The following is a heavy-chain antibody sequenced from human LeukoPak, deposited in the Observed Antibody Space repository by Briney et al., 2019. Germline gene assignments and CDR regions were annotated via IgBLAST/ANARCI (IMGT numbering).Heavy chain of an antibody. Sequence: SETLSLTCTVSGGSISSYYWSWIRQPPGKGLEWIGNIYYSGSTNYNPSLKSRVTISVDTFKNQFSLKLSSVTAADTAVYYCTRGSIAYYYMDVWGKGTTVTISS. J-gene: IGHJ6*03. V-gene: IGHV4-59*12. CDR2: IYYSGST. CDR1: GGSISSYY. CDR3: TRGSIAYYYMDV. D-gene: IGHD3-22*01.